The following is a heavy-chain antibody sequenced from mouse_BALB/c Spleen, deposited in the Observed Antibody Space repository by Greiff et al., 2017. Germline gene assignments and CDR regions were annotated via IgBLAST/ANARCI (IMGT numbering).Heavy chain of an antibody. J-gene: IGHJ2*01. CDR2: IDRANGNT. CDR1: GFNIKDTY. D-gene: IGHD3-1*01. Sequence: VQLKESGAELVKPGASVKLSCTASGFNIKDTYMHWVKQRPEQGLEWIGRIDRANGNTKYDPKFQGKATITADTSSNTAYLQLSSLTSEDTAVYYCARSRAGRFDYWGQGTTLTVSS. V-gene: IGHV14-3*02. CDR3: ARSRAGRFDY.